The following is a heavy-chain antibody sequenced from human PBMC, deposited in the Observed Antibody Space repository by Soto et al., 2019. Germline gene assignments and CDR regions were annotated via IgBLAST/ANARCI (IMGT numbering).Heavy chain of an antibody. D-gene: IGHD3-3*02. J-gene: IGHJ6*02. CDR1: GFTFSSYD. Sequence: GGSLRLSCAASGFTFSSYDMHWVRQATGKGLEWVSAIGTAGDTYYPGSVKGRFTISRENAKNSLYLQMNSLRAEDTAVYYCARVEILSSRRYYYDGLAFWGQGTTVPVSS. V-gene: IGHV3-13*01. CDR2: IGTAGDT. CDR3: ARVEILSSRRYYYDGLAF.